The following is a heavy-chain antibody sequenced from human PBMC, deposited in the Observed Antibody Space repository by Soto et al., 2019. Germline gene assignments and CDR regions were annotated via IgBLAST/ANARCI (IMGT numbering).Heavy chain of an antibody. CDR1: GGTFSSYT. V-gene: IGHV1-3*01. CDR2: INVGNGNT. D-gene: IGHD1-26*01. CDR3: ARDVGGMDV. J-gene: IGHJ6*02. Sequence: ASVKVSCKASGGTFSSYTISWVRQAPGQRLEWMGWINVGNGNTRYSQKFQGRLTLTRDTPGNTAYLELNSLISEDTAVYYCARDVGGMDVWGQGTTVTVSS.